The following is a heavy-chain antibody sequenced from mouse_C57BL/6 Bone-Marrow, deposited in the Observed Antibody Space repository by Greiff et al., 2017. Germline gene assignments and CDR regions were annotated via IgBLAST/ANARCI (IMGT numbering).Heavy chain of an antibody. CDR1: GYAFSSSW. CDR2: IYPGDGDT. J-gene: IGHJ2*01. Sequence: QVQLKESGPELVKPGASVKISCKASGYAFSSSWMNWVKQRPGKGLEWIGRIYPGDGDTNYNGKFKGKATLTADKSSSTAYMQLSSLTSEDSAVYFCVIYYDYDKRVFDYWGQGTTLTVSS. CDR3: VIYYDYDKRVFDY. D-gene: IGHD2-4*01. V-gene: IGHV1-82*01.